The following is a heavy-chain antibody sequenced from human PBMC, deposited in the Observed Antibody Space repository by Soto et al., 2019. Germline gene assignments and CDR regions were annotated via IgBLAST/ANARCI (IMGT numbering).Heavy chain of an antibody. CDR1: RFSLSTSGVG. CDR2: IYWDDDK. V-gene: IGHV2-5*02. J-gene: IGHJ4*02. Sequence: QITLKESGPALVKPTQTLTLTCSFSRFSLSTSGVGVVWIRQPPGEALEWLALIYWDDDKRYSPSLKNRLTITTDTSRNQVVLTVTNMDPVDTATYYCAYFSTTVTTGYFDYWGQGTLVTVSS. CDR3: AYFSTTVTTGYFDY. D-gene: IGHD4-17*01.